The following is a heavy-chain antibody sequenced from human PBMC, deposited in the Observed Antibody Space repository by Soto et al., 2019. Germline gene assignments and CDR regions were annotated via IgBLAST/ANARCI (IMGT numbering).Heavy chain of an antibody. D-gene: IGHD3-22*01. J-gene: IGHJ4*02. V-gene: IGHV1-69*02. CDR1: GGTFSSYT. Sequence: QVQLVQSGAEVKKPGSSVKVSCKASGGTFSSYTISWVRQAPGQGLEWMGRIISILGIANYAQKFQGRVTITADKSTSTAYMELSSLRSEDTAVYYCARVYYYDSSGYYGCWGQGTLVTVSS. CDR2: IISILGIA. CDR3: ARVYYYDSSGYYGC.